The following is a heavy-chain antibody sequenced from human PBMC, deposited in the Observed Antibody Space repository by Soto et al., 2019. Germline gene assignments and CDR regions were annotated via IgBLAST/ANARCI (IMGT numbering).Heavy chain of an antibody. D-gene: IGHD2-2*01. CDR2: IIPIFGTA. Sequence: SVKVSCKASGGTFSSYAISWVRQAPGQGLEWMGGIIPIFGTANYAQKFQGRVTITADESTSTAYMELSSLRSEDTAVYYCALGYCSSTSCYEIFDYWGQGTLVTVSS. CDR1: GGTFSSYA. CDR3: ALGYCSSTSCYEIFDY. J-gene: IGHJ4*02. V-gene: IGHV1-69*13.